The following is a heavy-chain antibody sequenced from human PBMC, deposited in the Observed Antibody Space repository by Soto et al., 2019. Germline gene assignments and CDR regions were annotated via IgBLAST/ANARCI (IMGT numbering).Heavy chain of an antibody. J-gene: IGHJ5*02. CDR1: GGSINSGGYY. CDR3: ARGKLDGRCNLFDP. D-gene: IGHD6-13*01. Sequence: PSETLSLTCTVSGGSINSGGYYWSWIRQHPGKGLEWIGYIYYSGSTYYNPSLKSRVTISVDTSKNQFSLKLSSVTAADTAVYYCARGKLDGRCNLFDPWGQGTLVTVSS. V-gene: IGHV4-31*03. CDR2: IYYSGST.